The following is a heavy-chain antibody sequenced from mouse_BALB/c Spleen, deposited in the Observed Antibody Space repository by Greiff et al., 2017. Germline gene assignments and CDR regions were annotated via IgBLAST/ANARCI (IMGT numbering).Heavy chain of an antibody. J-gene: IGHJ1*01. D-gene: IGHD2-1*01. V-gene: IGHV2-2*02. CDR2: IWSGGST. CDR3: AREGSTMPYWYFDV. Sequence: QVQLQQSGPGLVQPSQSLSITCTVSGFSLTSYGVHWVRQSPGKGLEWLGVIWSGGSTDYNAAFISRLSISKDNSKSQVFFKMNSLQANDTAIYYCAREGSTMPYWYFDVWGAGTTVTVSS. CDR1: GFSLTSYG.